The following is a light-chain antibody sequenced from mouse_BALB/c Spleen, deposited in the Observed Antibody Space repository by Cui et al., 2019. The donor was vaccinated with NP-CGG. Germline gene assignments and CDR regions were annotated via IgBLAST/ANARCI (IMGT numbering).Light chain of an antibody. V-gene: IGLV1*01. CDR2: GTN. CDR1: TGAVIISNY. Sequence: AVVTHQSAATTSPGETVTLTCRSSTGAVIISNYANWVQEKPDHLFTGLIGGTNNRAPGVPARFSGSLIGDKAALTITGAQTEDEAIYFCALWYSNHWVFGGGTKLTVL. J-gene: IGLJ1*01. CDR3: ALWYSNHWV.